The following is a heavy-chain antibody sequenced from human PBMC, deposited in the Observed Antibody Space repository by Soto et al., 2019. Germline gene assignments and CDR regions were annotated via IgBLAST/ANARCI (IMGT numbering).Heavy chain of an antibody. CDR1: GYGFVSCG. Sequence: GASVKVCWKASGYGFVSCGMAWVRQAPGQGLEWMGWISPYTGNTHSATKVQGRLTMTTDTSTSTAYMDLGSLTSDDTAVYYCVMVDNYVTPTPQDVWGQGTTVTVSS. J-gene: IGHJ6*02. CDR3: VMVDNYVTPTPQDV. CDR2: ISPYTGNT. V-gene: IGHV1-18*01. D-gene: IGHD3-16*01.